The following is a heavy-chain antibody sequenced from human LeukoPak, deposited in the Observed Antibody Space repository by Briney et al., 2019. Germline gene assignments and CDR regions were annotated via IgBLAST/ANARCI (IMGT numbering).Heavy chain of an antibody. Sequence: PGGSLRLSCAASGFTFSSYAMSWVRQAPGKGLEWVSAISGSGGSTYYADSVKGRITISRDNSKNTLYLQMTSLRAEDTAVYYCAKCYYDNSGYYPDHWGQGTLVTVSS. CDR2: ISGSGGST. CDR1: GFTFSSYA. CDR3: AKCYYDNSGYYPDH. D-gene: IGHD3-22*01. J-gene: IGHJ5*02. V-gene: IGHV3-23*01.